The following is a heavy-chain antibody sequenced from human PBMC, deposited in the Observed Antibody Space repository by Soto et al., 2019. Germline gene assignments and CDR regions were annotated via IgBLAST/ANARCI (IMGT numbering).Heavy chain of an antibody. D-gene: IGHD6-19*01. Sequence: GASVKVSCKASGGTFSSYAISWVRQAPGQGLEWMGGIIPIFGTANYAQKFQGRVTITADESTSTAYMELSSLRSEDTAVYYCAREVDSSGRTYDAFDIWGQGTMVTVSS. CDR1: GGTFSSYA. CDR3: AREVDSSGRTYDAFDI. V-gene: IGHV1-69*13. CDR2: IIPIFGTA. J-gene: IGHJ3*02.